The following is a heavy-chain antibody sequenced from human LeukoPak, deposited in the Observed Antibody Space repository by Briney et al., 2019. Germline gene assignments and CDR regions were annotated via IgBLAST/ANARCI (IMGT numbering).Heavy chain of an antibody. J-gene: IGHJ4*02. CDR3: ARLETYSSGYRPSYYFDY. D-gene: IGHD6-19*01. CDR2: INHSGST. V-gene: IGHV4-34*01. Sequence: KSSETLSLTCAVYGGSFSGYYWSWIRQPPGKGLEWIGEINHSGSTNYNPSLKSRVTISVDTSKNQFSLKLSSVTAADTAVYYCARLETYSSGYRPSYYFDYWGQGTLVTVSS. CDR1: GGSFSGYY.